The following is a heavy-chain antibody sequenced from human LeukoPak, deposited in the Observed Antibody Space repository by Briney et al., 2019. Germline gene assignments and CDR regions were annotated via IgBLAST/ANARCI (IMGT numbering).Heavy chain of an antibody. Sequence: PSETLSLTCTVSGGSISSYYWSWIRQPAGKGLEWIGRIYTSGSTNYNPSLKSRVTMSVDKSKNQFSLKLSSVTAADTAVYYCAREVYYYDSSGYFDWGQGTLVTVSS. J-gene: IGHJ4*02. CDR3: AREVYYYDSSGYFD. D-gene: IGHD3-22*01. CDR2: IYTSGST. CDR1: GGSISSYY. V-gene: IGHV4-4*07.